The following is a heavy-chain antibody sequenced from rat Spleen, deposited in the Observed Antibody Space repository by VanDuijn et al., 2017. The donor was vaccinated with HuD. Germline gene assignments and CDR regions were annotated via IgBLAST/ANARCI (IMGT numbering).Heavy chain of an antibody. CDR2: MSYEGSTT. V-gene: IGHV5-22*01. J-gene: IGHJ1*01. CDR1: GFTFSDYY. CDR3: TTTVGRLGWYFDF. Sequence: EVQLVESGGGLVRPGRSLKLSCAASGFTFSDYYMAWVRQAPKKGLEWVASMSYEGSTTYYGDSVKGRFTISRDNAKTTLYLQMDSLRSEDTATYYCTTTVGRLGWYFDFWGPGTMVTVSS.